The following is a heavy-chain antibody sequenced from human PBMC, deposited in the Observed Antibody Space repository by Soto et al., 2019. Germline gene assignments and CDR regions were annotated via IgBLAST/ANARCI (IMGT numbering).Heavy chain of an antibody. D-gene: IGHD6-13*01. CDR3: AKSFIAAAGTVHDWFDP. J-gene: IGHJ5*02. CDR1: GFTFSSYG. CDR2: ISDDGSNK. V-gene: IGHV3-30*18. Sequence: GGSLRLSCAASGFTFSSYGMHWVRQAPGKGLEWVAVISDDGSNKYYADSVKGRFTISRDNSKNTLYLQMNSLRAEDTAVYYCAKSFIAAAGTVHDWFDPWGQGTLVTVSS.